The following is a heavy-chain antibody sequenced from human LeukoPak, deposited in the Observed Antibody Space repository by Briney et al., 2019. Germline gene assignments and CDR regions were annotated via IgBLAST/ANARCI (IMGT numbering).Heavy chain of an antibody. CDR1: GGSIRSGGFY. V-gene: IGHV4-31*03. CDR2: IHHTGST. Sequence: SETLSLTCTVSGGSIRSGGFYWSWIRQHPGKGLEWIGYIHHTGSTYYNPSLKSRLSISVDTPKNQFSLRLSSVTAADTAVYYCARLVPHYYYGLDLWGHGTTVTVSS. D-gene: IGHD2-8*02. J-gene: IGHJ6*02. CDR3: ARLVPHYYYGLDL.